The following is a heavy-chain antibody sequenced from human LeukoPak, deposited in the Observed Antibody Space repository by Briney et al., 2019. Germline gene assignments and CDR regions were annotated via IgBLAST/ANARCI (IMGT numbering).Heavy chain of an antibody. CDR1: GFSLSPSGMC. J-gene: IGHJ6*02. CDR3: ARMPYYYDSSGSDPRYYYYGMDV. D-gene: IGHD3-22*01. CDR2: IDWDDDK. Sequence: SGPALVKPTQTPALTCTFSGFSLSPSGMCVSWIRQPPGKALEWIARIDWDDDKYYSTSLKTRLTISKDTSKNQVVLTMTNMDPVDTATYYCARMPYYYDSSGSDPRYYYYGMDVWGQGTTVSVSS. V-gene: IGHV2-70*10.